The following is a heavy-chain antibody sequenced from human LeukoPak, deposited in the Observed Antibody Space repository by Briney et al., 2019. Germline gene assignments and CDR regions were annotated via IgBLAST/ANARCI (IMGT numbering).Heavy chain of an antibody. CDR1: GFTFSNYA. V-gene: IGHV3-23*01. Sequence: GGSLRLSCAASGFTFSNYAMIWVRQAPGKGLEWVSGISGSGGSTYYADSVKGRFSIYRDYSNNTLYLQMNSLRAEDTAVYFCAKYSGSYYYPPTWDYWGQGTLVTVSS. CDR3: AKYSGSYYYPPTWDY. J-gene: IGHJ4*02. CDR2: ISGSGGST. D-gene: IGHD1-26*01.